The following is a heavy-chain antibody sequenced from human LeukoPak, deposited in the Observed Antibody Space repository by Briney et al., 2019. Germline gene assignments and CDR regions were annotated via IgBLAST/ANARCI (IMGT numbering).Heavy chain of an antibody. V-gene: IGHV3-23*01. D-gene: IGHD3-10*01. Sequence: GGSLRLSCAASGFTFSSYGMSWVRQAPGKGLEWVSAIGGSGGSTYYADSVKGRFTISRDNSKNTLYLQMNSLRAEDTAVYYCAREVTMVRGVIVPLDAFDIWGQGTMVTVSS. CDR2: IGGSGGST. J-gene: IGHJ3*02. CDR3: AREVTMVRGVIVPLDAFDI. CDR1: GFTFSSYG.